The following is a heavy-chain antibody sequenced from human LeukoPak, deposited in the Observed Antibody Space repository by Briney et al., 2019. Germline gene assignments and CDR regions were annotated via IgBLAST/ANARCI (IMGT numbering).Heavy chain of an antibody. CDR1: GYTFTSYG. V-gene: IGHV1-18*01. CDR2: ISAYNGNT. D-gene: IGHD3-3*01. J-gene: IGHJ4*02. CDR3: ARDDFWSGYTIQRFDY. Sequence: ASVKVSCKASGYTFTSYGISWVRQAPGQGLEWMGWISAYNGNTNYAQKLQGRVTMTTDTSTSTAYMELRSLRSDDTAVYYCARDDFWSGYTIQRFDYWGQGTLVSVSS.